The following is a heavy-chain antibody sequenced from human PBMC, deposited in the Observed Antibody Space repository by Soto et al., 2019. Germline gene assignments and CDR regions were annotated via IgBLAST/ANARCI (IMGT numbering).Heavy chain of an antibody. CDR2: IYYSGST. CDR1: GYSISSSNW. Sequence: QVQLQESGPGLVKPSDTLSLTCAVSGYSISSSNWWGWIRQPPGKGLEWIGYIYYSGSTYYNPSLKSRVTMSVDTSKNQFSLKLSSVTAVDTAVYYCATSAPRLVRGVVAHWGQGTLATVSS. V-gene: IGHV4-28*01. D-gene: IGHD3-10*01. J-gene: IGHJ4*02. CDR3: ATSAPRLVRGVVAH.